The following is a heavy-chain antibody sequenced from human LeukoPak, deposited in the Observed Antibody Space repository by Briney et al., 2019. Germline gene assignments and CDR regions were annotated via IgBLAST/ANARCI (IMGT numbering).Heavy chain of an antibody. CDR1: GFTFSSYG. CDR3: AKDVDDYGFDY. V-gene: IGHV3-23*01. CDR2: ISGSGGST. D-gene: IGHD4-17*01. J-gene: IGHJ4*02. Sequence: GGSLRLSCAASGFTFSSYGMSWVRQAPGKGLEWVSAISGSGGSTYYADSVRGRFTISRDNSKNTLYLQMNSLRAEDTAVYYCAKDVDDYGFDYWGQGTLVTVSS.